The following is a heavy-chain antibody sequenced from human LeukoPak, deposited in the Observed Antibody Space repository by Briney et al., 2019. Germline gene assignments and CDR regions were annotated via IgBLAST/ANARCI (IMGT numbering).Heavy chain of an antibody. Sequence: GASVKVSCKASGGTFSSYAISWVRQAPGQGLEWMGGIIPIFGTANYAQKFQGRVTITADESTSTAYMELSSLRSEDTAVYYRARNYGDYVGPFDYWGQGTLVTVSS. CDR2: IIPIFGTA. CDR3: ARNYGDYVGPFDY. D-gene: IGHD4-17*01. J-gene: IGHJ4*02. CDR1: GGTFSSYA. V-gene: IGHV1-69*01.